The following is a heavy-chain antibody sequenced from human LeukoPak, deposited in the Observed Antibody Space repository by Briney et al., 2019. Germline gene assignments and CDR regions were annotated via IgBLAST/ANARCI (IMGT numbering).Heavy chain of an antibody. D-gene: IGHD3-22*01. CDR3: VRQNYDTIGFTAFDY. V-gene: IGHV4-39*01. CDR1: GGSITSSGYY. CDR2: IYYRGST. Sequence: PSETLSLTCTVSGGSITSSGYYWGWIRQPPGKGLEWIGSIYYRGSTCYSPSLKSRVTTSVDTSKNQFSLKLSSLTAADTAVYYCVRQNYDTIGFTAFDYWGQGTLVTVSP. J-gene: IGHJ4*02.